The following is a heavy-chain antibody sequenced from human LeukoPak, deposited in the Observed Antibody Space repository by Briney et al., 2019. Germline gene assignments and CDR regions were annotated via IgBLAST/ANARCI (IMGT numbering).Heavy chain of an antibody. CDR3: ARAPNTAMAFPLDY. CDR1: GYTFTSYY. V-gene: IGHV1-2*02. J-gene: IGHJ4*02. CDR2: INPNSGGT. D-gene: IGHD5-18*01. Sequence: GASVKVSCKASGYTFTSYYMHWVRQAPGQGLEWMGWINPNSGGTNYAQKFQGRVTMTRDTSISTACMELSRLRSDDTAVYYCARAPNTAMAFPLDYWGQGTLVTVSS.